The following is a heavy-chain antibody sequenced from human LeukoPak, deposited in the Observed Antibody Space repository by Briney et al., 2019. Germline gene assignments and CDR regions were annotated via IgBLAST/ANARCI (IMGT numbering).Heavy chain of an antibody. CDR3: AGQRYYDSSGYLNDC. Sequence: PSETLSLTCTVSGGSISSSSYYWGWIRQPPGKGLEWIGSIYYSGSTYYNPSLKSRVTISVDTSKNQFSLKLSSVTAADTAVYYCAGQRYYDSSGYLNDCWGQGTLVTVSS. V-gene: IGHV4-39*01. J-gene: IGHJ4*02. D-gene: IGHD3-22*01. CDR1: GGSISSSSYY. CDR2: IYYSGST.